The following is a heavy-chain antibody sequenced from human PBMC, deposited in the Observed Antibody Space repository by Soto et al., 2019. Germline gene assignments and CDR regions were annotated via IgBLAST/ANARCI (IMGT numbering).Heavy chain of an antibody. Sequence: PGGSLRLSCAASEFTFRSYWMSWFRQAPGKGLEWVANINEDGSEKNYADSMKGRFTISRDNALESLYLQMNSLRVEDTAVYYCEREGGAYNRDYWGQGTLVTVSS. CDR1: EFTFRSYW. CDR3: EREGGAYNRDY. V-gene: IGHV3-7*03. D-gene: IGHD1-1*01. J-gene: IGHJ4*02. CDR2: INEDGSEK.